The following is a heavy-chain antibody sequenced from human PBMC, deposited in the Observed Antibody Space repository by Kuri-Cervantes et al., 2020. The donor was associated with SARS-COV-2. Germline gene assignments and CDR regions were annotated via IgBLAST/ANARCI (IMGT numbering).Heavy chain of an antibody. CDR2: IYHSGST. Sequence: SETLSLTCAVSGYSISSGYYWGWIRQPPGKGLEWIGSIYHSGSTYYNPSLKSRVTKSVDTSKNQFSLKLSSVTAADTAVYYCARVEGSSWNNYYYGMDVWGQGTTVTVSS. CDR3: ARVEGSSWNNYYYGMDV. CDR1: GYSISSGYY. J-gene: IGHJ6*02. V-gene: IGHV4-38-2*01. D-gene: IGHD6-13*01.